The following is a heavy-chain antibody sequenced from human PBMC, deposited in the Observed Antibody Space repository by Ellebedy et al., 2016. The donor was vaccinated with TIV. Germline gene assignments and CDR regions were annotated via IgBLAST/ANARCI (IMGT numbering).Heavy chain of an antibody. D-gene: IGHD2-15*01. V-gene: IGHV4-4*07. J-gene: IGHJ4*02. CDR1: DGSIRDNY. Sequence: MPGGSLRLSCTVSDGSIRDNYWSWVRQAAGKGREWIGRINGSGKTNYNPSHKRRVTMSIDTAKNQFSLKLSSVTAADRAIYYCAKERGVYCSGGSCPLDYWGQGILVTVSS. CDR3: AKERGVYCSGGSCPLDY. CDR2: INGSGKT.